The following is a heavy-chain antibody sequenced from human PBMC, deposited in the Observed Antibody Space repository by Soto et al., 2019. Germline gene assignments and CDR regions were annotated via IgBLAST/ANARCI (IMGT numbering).Heavy chain of an antibody. CDR1: GGTFSSYA. V-gene: IGHV1-69*01. CDR3: ARGLIDSSSRYYGMDV. D-gene: IGHD6-6*01. J-gene: IGHJ6*02. Sequence: QVQLVQSGAEVKKPGSSVKVSCKASGGTFSSYAISWVRQAPGQGLEWVGGIIPIFGTQNYAHKFQGRVMITADESTSKAYMELSSLGSEDTAVYYCARGLIDSSSRYYGMDVWGQGTTVTDSS. CDR2: IIPIFGTQ.